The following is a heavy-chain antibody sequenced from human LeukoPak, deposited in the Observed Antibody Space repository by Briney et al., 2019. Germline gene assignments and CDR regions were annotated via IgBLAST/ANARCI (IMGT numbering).Heavy chain of an antibody. Sequence: KTSETLSLTCTVSGGSISSYYWSWIRQPPGKGLEWIGYIYYSGSTNYNPSLKSRVTISVDTSKNLFSLKLSSVTAAGTAAYYCARAPSWYAYFQHWGQGTLVTVSS. V-gene: IGHV4-59*01. J-gene: IGHJ1*01. CDR3: ARAPSWYAYFQH. D-gene: IGHD6-13*01. CDR1: GGSISSYY. CDR2: IYYSGST.